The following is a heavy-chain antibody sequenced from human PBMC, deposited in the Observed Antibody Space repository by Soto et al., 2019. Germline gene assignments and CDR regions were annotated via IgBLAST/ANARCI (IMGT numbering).Heavy chain of an antibody. D-gene: IGHD4-4*01. CDR3: VTERGLQEHIDY. Sequence: GGSLRLSCAASGFTFSSYAMSWVRQAPGKGLEWVSAISGSGGSTYYADSVKGRFTISRDNSKNTLYLQMNSLRAEDTAVYYCVTERGLQEHIDYWGQGTLVTVSS. CDR2: ISGSGGST. J-gene: IGHJ4*02. CDR1: GFTFSSYA. V-gene: IGHV3-23*01.